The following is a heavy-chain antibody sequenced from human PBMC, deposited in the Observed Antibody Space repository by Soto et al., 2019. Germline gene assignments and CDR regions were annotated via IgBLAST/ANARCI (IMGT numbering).Heavy chain of an antibody. D-gene: IGHD6-19*01. CDR3: ARRRYSSGWLDF. CDR2: ISYSGST. J-gene: IGHJ4*02. Sequence: SETLSLTCTVSGDSVSSPSYYWNWIRQPPGQGLEWIGYISYSGSTDYNPTLKSRVTISVDTSKNQFSLKLSSVTAADTAVYYCARRRYSSGWLDFWGQGTPVTVSS. CDR1: GDSVSSPSYY. V-gene: IGHV4-61*01.